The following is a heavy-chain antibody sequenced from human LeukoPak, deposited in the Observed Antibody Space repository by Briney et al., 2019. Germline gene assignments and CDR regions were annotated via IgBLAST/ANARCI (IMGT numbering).Heavy chain of an antibody. CDR1: GVSISGYN. CDR3: ARVGGELLPLDR. V-gene: IGHV3-21*01. D-gene: IGHD1-7*01. Sequence: GGSLRLSCAASGVSISGYNMHWVRQAPGKGLEWVSSISGSSNFIYYTASLKGRLTISRDNAKNSLYLQMNSLRAEDTAVYYCARVGGELLPLDRWGLGTLVTVSS. J-gene: IGHJ4*02. CDR2: ISGSSNFI.